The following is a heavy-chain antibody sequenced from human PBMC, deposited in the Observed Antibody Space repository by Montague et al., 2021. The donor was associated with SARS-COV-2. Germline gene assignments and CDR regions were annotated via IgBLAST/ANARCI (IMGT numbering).Heavy chain of an antibody. CDR3: ARVSSTALRGVIKTSGYYALHS. D-gene: IGHD3-10*01. CDR2: IYHTRTT. CDR1: GGTLRHSY. V-gene: IGHV4-4*09. Sequence: SETLSLTCSVSGGTLRHSYWTLIRQATERGLEWIGYIYHTRTTKYNPAIQRRLTSSVDTAKNQFFLSLTSVTAADTAVYYCARVSSTALRGVIKTSGYYALHSSGTGTPV. J-gene: IGHJ6*04.